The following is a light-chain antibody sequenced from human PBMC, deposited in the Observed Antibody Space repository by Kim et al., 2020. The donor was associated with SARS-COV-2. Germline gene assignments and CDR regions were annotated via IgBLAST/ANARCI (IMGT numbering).Light chain of an antibody. CDR2: DAS. J-gene: IGKJ2*01. CDR3: LQRTNSYT. Sequence: LSLFPGERATLSCRASQSISSYLAWYQQKPGQAPRLLIYDASNRATGIPARFSGSGSGTDFTLTISSLEPEDFAVYHCLQRTNSYTFGQGTKLEI. CDR1: QSISSY. V-gene: IGKV3-11*01.